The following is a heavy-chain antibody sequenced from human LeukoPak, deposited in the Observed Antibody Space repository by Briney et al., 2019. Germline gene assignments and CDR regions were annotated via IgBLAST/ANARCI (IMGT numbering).Heavy chain of an antibody. CDR3: ARSHYYDSSGYVD. V-gene: IGHV4-59*01. D-gene: IGHD3-22*01. J-gene: IGHJ4*02. CDR2: IYYSGST. CDR1: GGSISSYY. Sequence: PSETLSLTCTVSGGSISSYYWSWLRQPPGKGLEGVGYIYYSGSTNYNPSLKSRVTISVDTSKNQFSLKLSSVTAADTAVYYCARSHYYDSSGYVDWGQGTLVTVSS.